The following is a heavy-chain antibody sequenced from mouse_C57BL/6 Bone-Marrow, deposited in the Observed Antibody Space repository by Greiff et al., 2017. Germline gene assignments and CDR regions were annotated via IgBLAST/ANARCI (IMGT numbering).Heavy chain of an antibody. Sequence: EVKLMESGGGLVKPGGSLKLSCAASGFTFSSYAMSWVRQTPEKRLEWVATISDGGSYTYYPDNVKGRFTISRDNAKNNLYLQMCSLKSVDTAMYYCARDLVITTVVAPSFDYGGQGTTLTVSS. CDR3: ARDLVITTVVAPSFDY. J-gene: IGHJ2*01. D-gene: IGHD1-1*01. V-gene: IGHV5-4*01. CDR2: ISDGGSYT. CDR1: GFTFSSYA.